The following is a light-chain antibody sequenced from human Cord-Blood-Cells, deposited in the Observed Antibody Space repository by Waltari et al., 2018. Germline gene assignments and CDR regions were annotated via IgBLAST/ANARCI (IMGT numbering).Light chain of an antibody. CDR2: DVS. Sequence: QSALTQPASVSGSPGQSITISCTGTSSDVGGYNYVSWYQQHPGKAPKLMIYDVSKRTSGVSNRFSGSKSGNTAYLTSCGLQAEDEADYCCSSYTSSSTWVFGGGTKLTVL. CDR3: SSYTSSSTWV. CDR1: SSDVGGYNY. V-gene: IGLV2-14*01. J-gene: IGLJ3*02.